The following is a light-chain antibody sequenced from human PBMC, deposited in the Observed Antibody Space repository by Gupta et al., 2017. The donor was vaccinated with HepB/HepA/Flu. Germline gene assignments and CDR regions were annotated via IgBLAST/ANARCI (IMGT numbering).Light chain of an antibody. J-gene: IGLJ2*01. CDR1: KLGDKY. CDR3: QEWDSSTVV. CDR2: QDS. Sequence: SSELPQPPSVSVSPGQTASITCSGDKLGDKYACWYQQKPGQSPVLVIYQDSKRPSGIPERFSGSNSGNTATLTISGTQAMDEADYYCQEWDSSTVVFGGGTKLTVL. V-gene: IGLV3-1*01.